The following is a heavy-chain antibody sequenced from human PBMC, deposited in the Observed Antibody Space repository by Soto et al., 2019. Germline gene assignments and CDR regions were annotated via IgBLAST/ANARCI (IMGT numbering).Heavy chain of an antibody. CDR1: GFTFSSYG. CDR2: ISYDGSNK. J-gene: IGHJ4*02. D-gene: IGHD6-6*01. Sequence: PGGSLRLSCAASGFTFSSYGMHWVRQGPGKGQEWEAVISYDGSNKYYADSVKGRFTISRDNSKNTLYLQMNSLRAEDTAVYYSSPGARQLVNFFDYWGQGSLVIVSS. CDR3: SPGARQLVNFFDY. V-gene: IGHV3-30*03.